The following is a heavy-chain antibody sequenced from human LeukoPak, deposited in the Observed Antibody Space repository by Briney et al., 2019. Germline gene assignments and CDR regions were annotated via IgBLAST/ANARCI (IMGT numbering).Heavy chain of an antibody. Sequence: GGSLRLSCAASGFTVNSSYMSWVRQAPGKGLEWVSVIYSGGSTYYADSVKGRFTISRDNAKNTLYLQMNSLRAEDTAVYYCARDRYSGYDYGEFDYWGQGTLVTVSS. J-gene: IGHJ4*02. CDR1: GFTVNSSY. V-gene: IGHV3-53*01. D-gene: IGHD5-12*01. CDR3: ARDRYSGYDYGEFDY. CDR2: IYSGGST.